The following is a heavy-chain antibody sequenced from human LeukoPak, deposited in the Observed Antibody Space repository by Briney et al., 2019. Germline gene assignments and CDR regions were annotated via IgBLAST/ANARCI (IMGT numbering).Heavy chain of an antibody. D-gene: IGHD3-22*01. CDR2: ISNDGSNK. Sequence: GGSLRLSCAASGFTFSSYALHWVRQAPGKGLEWVAVISNDGSNKYYADSVKGRFTISRDNSKNTLYLQMNSLRAEDTAMYYCAREDGVVSSVFPDYWGQGPLVTVSS. CDR3: AREDGVVSSVFPDY. V-gene: IGHV3-30-3*01. CDR1: GFTFSSYA. J-gene: IGHJ4*02.